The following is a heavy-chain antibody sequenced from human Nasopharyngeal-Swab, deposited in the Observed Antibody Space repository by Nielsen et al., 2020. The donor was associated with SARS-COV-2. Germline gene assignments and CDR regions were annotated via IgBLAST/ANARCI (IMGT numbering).Heavy chain of an antibody. Sequence: SLNISCAASGFSFSSHWMTWVRQAPGKGLEGVASLNQDGSETYYVDSVKGRLTISRDNGKNSVYLQMNRRRVEETAVYYCARGHYAMDVWGQGITVTVSS. CDR3: ARGHYAMDV. CDR2: LNQDGSET. J-gene: IGHJ6*02. CDR1: GFSFSSHW. V-gene: IGHV3-7*04.